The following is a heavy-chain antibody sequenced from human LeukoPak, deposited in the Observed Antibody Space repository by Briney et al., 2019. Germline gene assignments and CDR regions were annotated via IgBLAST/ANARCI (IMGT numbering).Heavy chain of an antibody. J-gene: IGHJ3*02. CDR3: AKPIEGITMIVVVPRAFDI. CDR2: IYSDGST. D-gene: IGHD3-22*01. V-gene: IGHV3-53*05. CDR1: GFSVSDYY. Sequence: PGGSLRLSCAASGFSVSDYYMNWVRQAPGKGLEWVSFIYSDGSTYYADSVKGRFTISRDNSKNTLYLQMNSLRAEDTAVYYCAKPIEGITMIVVVPRAFDIWGQGTMVTVSS.